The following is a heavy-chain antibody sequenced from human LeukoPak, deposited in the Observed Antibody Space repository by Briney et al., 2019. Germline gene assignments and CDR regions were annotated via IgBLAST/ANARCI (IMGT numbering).Heavy chain of an antibody. D-gene: IGHD1-26*01. J-gene: IGHJ4*02. CDR1: GGSFSGYY. V-gene: IGHV4-34*01. CDR2: INHSGST. Sequence: PSETLSLTCAVYGGSFSGYYWSWIRQPPGKGLEWIGEINHSGSTNYNPSLKSRVTISVDTSKNQFSLKLGSVTSADTAVYYCARALTGVGATTNWGQGTLVTVSS. CDR3: ARALTGVGATTN.